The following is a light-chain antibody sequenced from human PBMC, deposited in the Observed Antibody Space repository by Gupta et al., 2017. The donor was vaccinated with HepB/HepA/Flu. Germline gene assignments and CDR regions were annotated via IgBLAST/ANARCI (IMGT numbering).Light chain of an antibody. CDR3: QQYNNWPRALT. V-gene: IGKV3-15*01. CDR1: QSVSSN. J-gene: IGKJ4*01. CDR2: GAS. Sequence: DIVMTQSPSTLSVSLGERATLTCRASQSVSSNLAWYQQKPGQAPRLLIYGASTRATGIPARFSGSGSGTEFTLTISSLQSEDFAVYYCQQYNNWPRALTFGGGTKVEIK.